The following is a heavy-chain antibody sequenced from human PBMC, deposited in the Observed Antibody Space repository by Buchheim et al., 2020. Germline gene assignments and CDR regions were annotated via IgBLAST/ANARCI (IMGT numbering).Heavy chain of an antibody. CDR1: GGSFSGYY. CDR3: ARGSRSSGYYYYYGMDV. D-gene: IGHD1-26*01. V-gene: IGHV4-34*01. J-gene: IGHJ6*02. Sequence: QVQLQQWGAGLLKPSETLSLTCAVYGGSFSGYYWSWIRQPPGKGLEWIGEINHSGSTNYNPSLKSRVTISVDTSKNQFSLKPSAVTAADTAVYYCARGSRSSGYYYYYGMDVWGQGTT. CDR2: INHSGST.